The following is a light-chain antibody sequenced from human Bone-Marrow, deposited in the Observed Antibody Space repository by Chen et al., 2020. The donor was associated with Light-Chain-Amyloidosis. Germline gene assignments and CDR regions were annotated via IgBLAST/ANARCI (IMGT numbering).Light chain of an antibody. CDR1: QTISSNY. V-gene: IGKV3-20*01. CDR3: QQYGTSPLT. CDR2: GSS. Sequence: EIVLTQSPVPLAFSPGEGANLSCRAIQTISSNYLTWYKQKFGQAPRLLIYGSSSRATGIPDRFTGSGSGTDFPLTINRLEPEDFAMYYCQQYGTSPLTFGGGTKVEIK. J-gene: IGKJ4*01.